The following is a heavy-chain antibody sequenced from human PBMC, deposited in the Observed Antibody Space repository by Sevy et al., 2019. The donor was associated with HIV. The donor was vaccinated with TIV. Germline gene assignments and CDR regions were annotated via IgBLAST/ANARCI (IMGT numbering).Heavy chain of an antibody. V-gene: IGHV3-74*01. CDR3: TRGDPIVPPAGYYYHMDV. CDR2: INSDGSST. CDR1: GFTFDSYL. D-gene: IGHD1-26*01. J-gene: IGHJ6*03. Sequence: GGSLRLSCVASGFTFDSYLMHWVRQAPGKGLVWVSRINSDGSSTPYADSVKGRFTISRDNAKNTLYLQLNRLGAEDTAVYYCTRGDPIVPPAGYYYHMDVWGKGTTVTVSS.